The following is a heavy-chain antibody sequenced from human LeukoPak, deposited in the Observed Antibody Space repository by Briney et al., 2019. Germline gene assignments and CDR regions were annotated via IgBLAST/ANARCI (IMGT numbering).Heavy chain of an antibody. J-gene: IGHJ4*02. Sequence: SETLSLTCSVSGDSISGFYWSWIRQPAGKGLEWIGRVYTSWSTYYNPSLKSRLTISVDTSKNQFSLKLRSVTAADTALYYCASTSPKYYYESSGYSSLFDNWGQGTLVTVSS. CDR3: ASTSPKYYYESSGYSSLFDN. CDR2: VYTSWST. V-gene: IGHV4-4*07. CDR1: GDSISGFY. D-gene: IGHD3-22*01.